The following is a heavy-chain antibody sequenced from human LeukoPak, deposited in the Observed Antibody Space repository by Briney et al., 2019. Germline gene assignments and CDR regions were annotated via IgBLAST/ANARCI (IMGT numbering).Heavy chain of an antibody. V-gene: IGHV3-23*01. CDR3: ASVVGVGGRGYYFDY. CDR2: ITGTGDT. J-gene: IGHJ4*02. CDR1: GFTFINTA. D-gene: IGHD1-1*01. Sequence: GGSLRLSCAASGFTFINTAMTWVRQAPGRGLDWVSTITGTGDTYHADSVKGRFTFSRDNSKNILYLQMSSLRVEDTAVYYCASVVGVGGRGYYFDYWGQGTRVTVSP.